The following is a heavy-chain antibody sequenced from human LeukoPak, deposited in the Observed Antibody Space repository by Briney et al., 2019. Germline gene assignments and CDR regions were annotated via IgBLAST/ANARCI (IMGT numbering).Heavy chain of an antibody. CDR2: ISAGGDTT. V-gene: IGHV3-23*01. CDR3: ARWAGGVRELIIHVFDY. J-gene: IGHJ4*02. D-gene: IGHD3-10*01. Sequence: GGSLRLSCAASGLTFDNYAMSWVRQAPGKGLEWVSTISAGGDTTYYADSVKGRFTISRDNSKNTLYLQMNSLRAEDTAVYFCARWAGGVRELIIHVFDYWGQGTLVTVS. CDR1: GLTFDNYA.